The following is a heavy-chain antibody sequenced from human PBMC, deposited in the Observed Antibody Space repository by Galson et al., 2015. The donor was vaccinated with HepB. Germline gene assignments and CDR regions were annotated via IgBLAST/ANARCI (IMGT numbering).Heavy chain of an antibody. Sequence: SVKVSCKASGGTFSSYTISWVRQAPGQGLEWMGRIIPILGIANYAQKFQGRVTITADKSTSTAYMELSSLRSDDTAVYYCATALRPRITMVLGAFDIWGQGTMVTVSS. CDR1: GGTFSSYT. CDR3: ATALRPRITMVLGAFDI. J-gene: IGHJ3*02. CDR2: IIPILGIA. D-gene: IGHD3-10*01. V-gene: IGHV1-69*02.